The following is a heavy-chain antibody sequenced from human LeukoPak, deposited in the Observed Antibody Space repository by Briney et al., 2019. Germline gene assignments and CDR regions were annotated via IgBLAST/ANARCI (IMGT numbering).Heavy chain of an antibody. CDR2: IIPILGIA. D-gene: IGHD6-19*01. Sequence: ASVKVSCKASGGTFSSYAISWVRQAPGQGLEWMGRIIPILGIANYAQKFQGRVTITADKSTSTAYMELGSLRSEDTAVYYCARDGGWYMYYFDYWGQGTLVTVSS. V-gene: IGHV1-69*04. CDR1: GGTFSSYA. CDR3: ARDGGWYMYYFDY. J-gene: IGHJ4*02.